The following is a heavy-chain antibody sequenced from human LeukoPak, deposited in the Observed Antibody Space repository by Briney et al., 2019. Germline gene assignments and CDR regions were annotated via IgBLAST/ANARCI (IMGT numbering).Heavy chain of an antibody. Sequence: ASVKVSCKASGYTFTDYSMRWVRQAPGQGLEWMGRINPNSGGTHYAQNFQGRVTMTRDTSISTAYIELNTLRSDDTTVYYCTRDYYDTSGYYYFDYWGQGTLVTVSS. D-gene: IGHD3-22*01. CDR1: GYTFTDYS. J-gene: IGHJ4*02. V-gene: IGHV1-2*06. CDR3: TRDYYDTSGYYYFDY. CDR2: INPNSGGT.